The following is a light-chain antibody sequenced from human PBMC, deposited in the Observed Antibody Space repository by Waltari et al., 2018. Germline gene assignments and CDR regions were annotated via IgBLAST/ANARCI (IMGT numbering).Light chain of an antibody. CDR2: GAS. CDR1: QRVGTK. J-gene: IGKJ1*01. Sequence: DIVLTQSPVTLSLSPGERATLSCRASQRVGTKLAWYQQKPGQAPRLLIYGASTRATGIAARFSGSGSGTEFTLTISSLQSEDFAIYYCQQYNLWPWTFDQGTKVDIK. CDR3: QQYNLWPWT. V-gene: IGKV3-15*01.